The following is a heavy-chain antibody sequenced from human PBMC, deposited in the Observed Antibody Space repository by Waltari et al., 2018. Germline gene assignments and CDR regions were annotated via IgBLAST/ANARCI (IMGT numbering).Heavy chain of an antibody. D-gene: IGHD3-3*01. V-gene: IGHV3-21*01. J-gene: IGHJ3*02. CDR3: ASHPAGGIWSGYYFHI. Sequence: EVQLVESGGGLVKPGGSLRLSCAASGFTFSSYSMNWVRQAPGKGLEWVSSISSSSSYIYYADSVKGRFTISRDNAKNSLYLQMNSLRAEDTAVYYCASHPAGGIWSGYYFHIWGQGTMVTVSS. CDR2: ISSSSSYI. CDR1: GFTFSSYS.